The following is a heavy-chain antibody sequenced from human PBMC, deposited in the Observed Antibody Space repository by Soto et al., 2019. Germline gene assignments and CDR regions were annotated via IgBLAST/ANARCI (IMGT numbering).Heavy chain of an antibody. CDR3: ERDSGANNSYYYGMDV. CDR2: ISSSSSYI. J-gene: IGHJ6*02. CDR1: GFTFSSYS. D-gene: IGHD1-26*01. V-gene: IGHV3-21*01. Sequence: PGGSLRLSCAASGFTFSSYSMNWVRQAPGKGLEWVSSISSSSSYIYYADSVKGRFTISRDNAKNSLYLQMNSLRAEETAVYYCERDSGANNSYYYGMDVWGQGTTVTVSS.